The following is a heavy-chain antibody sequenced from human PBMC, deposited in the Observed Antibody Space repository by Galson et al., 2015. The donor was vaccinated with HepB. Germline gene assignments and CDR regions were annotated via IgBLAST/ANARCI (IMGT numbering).Heavy chain of an antibody. CDR1: GFTFSGYA. V-gene: IGHV3-30-3*01. D-gene: IGHD3-10*01. CDR3: ARQGYGSGSYYNSKSAFDI. CDR2: ISYDESNK. J-gene: IGHJ3*02. Sequence: SLRLSCAASGFTFSGYAMHWVRQAPGKGLEWVAVISYDESNKYYADSVKGRFTISRDNSKNTLYLQMNSLRAEDTAVYYCARQGYGSGSYYNSKSAFDIWGQGTMVTVSS.